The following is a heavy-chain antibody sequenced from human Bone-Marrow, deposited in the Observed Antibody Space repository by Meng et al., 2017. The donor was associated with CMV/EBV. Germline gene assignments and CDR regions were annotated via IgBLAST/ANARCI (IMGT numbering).Heavy chain of an antibody. CDR2: IIPIFGTA. J-gene: IGHJ4*02. CDR1: GGTCSSYA. Sequence: SGGTCSSYAIGWVRQAPGQGLQWVGGIIPIFGTANYAQKFKGRVTITADKSTSTAYMELSSLRSEDTAVYYCARDSGSGYGSFTFDYWGQGTLVTVSS. V-gene: IGHV1-69*06. D-gene: IGHD6-25*01. CDR3: ARDSGSGYGSFTFDY.